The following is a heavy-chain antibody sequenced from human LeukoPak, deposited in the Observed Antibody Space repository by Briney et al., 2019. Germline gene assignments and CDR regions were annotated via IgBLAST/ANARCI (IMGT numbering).Heavy chain of an antibody. D-gene: IGHD3-22*01. Sequence: GGSLRLSCAASGFTFSSYAMSWVRQAPGKGLEWVAVISYDGSNKYYADSVKGRFTISRDNSKNTLYLQMNSLRAEDTAVYYCARGHYYDSSGYYLGWGQGTLVTVSS. CDR1: GFTFSSYA. CDR2: ISYDGSNK. CDR3: ARGHYYDSSGYYLG. V-gene: IGHV3-30-3*01. J-gene: IGHJ4*02.